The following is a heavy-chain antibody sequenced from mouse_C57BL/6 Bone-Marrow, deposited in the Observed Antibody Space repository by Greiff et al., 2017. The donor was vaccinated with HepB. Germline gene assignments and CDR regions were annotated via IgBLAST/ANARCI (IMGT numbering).Heavy chain of an antibody. J-gene: IGHJ3*01. Sequence: QVQLQQSGAELARPGASVKLSCKASGYTFTSYGISWVKQRTGQGLEWIGEIYPRSGNTYYNEKFKGKATLTADKSSSTAYMELRSLTSEDSAVYFCARCLYYYGSSYWFAYWGQGTLVTVSA. D-gene: IGHD1-1*01. CDR2: IYPRSGNT. CDR1: GYTFTSYG. V-gene: IGHV1-81*01. CDR3: ARCLYYYGSSYWFAY.